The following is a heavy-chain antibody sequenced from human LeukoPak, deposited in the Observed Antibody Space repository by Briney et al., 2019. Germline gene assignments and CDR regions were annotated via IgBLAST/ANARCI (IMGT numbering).Heavy chain of an antibody. D-gene: IGHD3-22*01. V-gene: IGHV1-18*01. J-gene: IGHJ3*02. CDR2: ISAYNGNT. Sequence: GASVKVSCKASGYTFTSYGISWVRQAPGQGLEWMGWISAYNGNTNYAQKLKGRVTMTTDTSTSTAYMELRSLRSDATAVYYCARDSPGYYYDSSGYYASDAFDIWGQGTMVTVSS. CDR3: ARDSPGYYYDSSGYYASDAFDI. CDR1: GYTFTSYG.